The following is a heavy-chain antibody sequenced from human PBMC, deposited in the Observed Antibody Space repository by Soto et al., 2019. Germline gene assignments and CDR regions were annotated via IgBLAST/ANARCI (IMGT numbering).Heavy chain of an antibody. D-gene: IGHD3-22*01. CDR1: GFTVSSNY. V-gene: IGHV3-66*01. CDR3: ARNGDSSDYRGWFDP. CDR2: IYSGGTT. J-gene: IGHJ5*02. Sequence: EVQLVESGGGLVQPGGSLRLSCAASGFTVSSNYMSWVRQAPGKGLEWVSVIYSGGTTYYADSVKGRFTISRDNSKDPPEPSNNGPGAQGKAVDYCARNGDSSDYRGWFDPWGQGTLVTVSS.